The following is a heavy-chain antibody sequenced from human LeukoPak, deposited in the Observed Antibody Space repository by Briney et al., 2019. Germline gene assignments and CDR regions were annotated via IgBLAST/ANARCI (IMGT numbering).Heavy chain of an antibody. J-gene: IGHJ4*02. Sequence: GASVKASCKASGYTFTSYGISWVRQAPGQGLEWMGWISAYNGNTNYAQKLQGRVTMTTDTSTSTAYMELRSLRSDDTAVYYCARGDGVAVAGLIDYWGQGTLVTVSS. D-gene: IGHD6-19*01. V-gene: IGHV1-18*01. CDR2: ISAYNGNT. CDR1: GYTFTSYG. CDR3: ARGDGVAVAGLIDY.